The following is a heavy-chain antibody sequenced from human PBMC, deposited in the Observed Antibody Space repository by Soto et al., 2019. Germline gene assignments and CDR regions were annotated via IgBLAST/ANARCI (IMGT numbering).Heavy chain of an antibody. CDR2: INHSGST. J-gene: IGHJ4*02. CDR1: GGSFSGYY. CDR3: ARTAEWLRSIDY. V-gene: IGHV4-34*01. D-gene: IGHD5-12*01. Sequence: PSDTLSLTCAVYGGSFSGYYWSWIRQPPGKGLEWIGEINHSGSTNYNPSLKSRVTISVDTSKNQFSLKLSSVTAADTAVYYCARTAEWLRSIDYWGQGTLVTVSS.